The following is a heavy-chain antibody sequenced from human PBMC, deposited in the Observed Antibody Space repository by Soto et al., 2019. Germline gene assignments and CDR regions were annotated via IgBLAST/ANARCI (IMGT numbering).Heavy chain of an antibody. CDR3: ARDRGRYDDSGSYNWVDT. CDR1: GDSVTSNY. Sequence: QVQMQESGPGLVKPSETLSLTCTVSGDSVTSNYWSWIRQPPGKGLEWIGYIYYNGNTNYNHSLMSRVVISLDTSKNQFSLKPSSVTAADTAVYYCARDRGRYDDSGSYNWVDTWGQGNLVILSS. V-gene: IGHV4-59*02. D-gene: IGHD3-10*01. CDR2: IYYNGNT. J-gene: IGHJ5*02.